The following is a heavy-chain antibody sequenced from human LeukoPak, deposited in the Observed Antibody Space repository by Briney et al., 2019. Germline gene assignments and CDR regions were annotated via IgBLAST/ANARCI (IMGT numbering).Heavy chain of an antibody. CDR1: GGTFISYA. CDR2: IIPIFGTA. Sequence: ASVKVSCKASGGTFISYAISWVRQAPGQGLEWMGGIIPIFGTANYAQKFQGRVTITADESTSTAYMELSSLRSEDTAVYYCARDGAMITFGGVIEHDAFDIWGQGTMVTVSS. CDR3: ARDGAMITFGGVIEHDAFDI. D-gene: IGHD3-16*02. J-gene: IGHJ3*02. V-gene: IGHV1-69*01.